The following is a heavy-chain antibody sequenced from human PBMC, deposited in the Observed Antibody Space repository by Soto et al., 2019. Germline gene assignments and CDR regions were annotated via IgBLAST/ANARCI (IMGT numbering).Heavy chain of an antibody. V-gene: IGHV1-8*01. CDR3: ARGRENDFSNWLDP. CDR2: MNPNSGNT. CDR1: GYTFTSYD. J-gene: IGHJ5*02. D-gene: IGHD3-3*01. Sequence: QVQLVQSGAEVKKPGASVKVSCKASGYTFTSYDINWVRQATGQGLEWMGWMNPNSGNTGYAQKFQGRVTMTRNTAISTAYMELSILRSEDTAVYYCARGRENDFSNWLDPWGQGTLVTVSS.